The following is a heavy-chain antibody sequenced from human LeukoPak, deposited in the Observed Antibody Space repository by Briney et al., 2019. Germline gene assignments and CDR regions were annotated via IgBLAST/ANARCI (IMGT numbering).Heavy chain of an antibody. CDR3: AKQYENC. D-gene: IGHD3-3*01. CDR2: ISESGDST. Sequence: GGSLRLSCAASGFSFKSYAMNWVRQAPGKGLEWVSSISESGDSTHYADSVKGRFTISRDNSLNTLYLQMNGLTAEDTAVYYCAKQYENCWGQGTLVTVSS. J-gene: IGHJ4*02. V-gene: IGHV3-23*01. CDR1: GFSFKSYA.